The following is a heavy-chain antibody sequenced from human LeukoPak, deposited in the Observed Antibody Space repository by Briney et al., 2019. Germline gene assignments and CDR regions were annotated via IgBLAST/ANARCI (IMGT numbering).Heavy chain of an antibody. CDR3: LMYYYDSSAYPY. J-gene: IGHJ4*02. CDR2: IKEDGSEK. D-gene: IGHD3-22*01. CDR1: GFSFSTYW. Sequence: GGSLRLSCAASGFSFSTYWMSWVRQAPGKGLEWVANIKEDGSEKCYVDSVKGRFTISRDNAKNSLFLQMNSLRAEDTAVYYCLMYYYDSSAYPYWGQGTLVTVSS. V-gene: IGHV3-7*01.